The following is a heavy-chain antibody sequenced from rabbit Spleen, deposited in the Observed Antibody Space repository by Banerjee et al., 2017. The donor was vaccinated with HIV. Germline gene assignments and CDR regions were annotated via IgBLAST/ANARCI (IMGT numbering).Heavy chain of an antibody. D-gene: IGHD4-1*01. J-gene: IGHJ3*01. CDR3: ARAIVPWLGLTRLDL. CDR1: GFSFSSRYW. Sequence: QEQLEESGGDLVKPEGSLKLTCTASGFSFSSRYWICWVRQAPGKGLEWNGCIYTDNGHSYYASWSKGRFTISKTSSTTVTLQMTSLTAADTATYFCARAIVPWLGLTRLDLWGPGTLVTVS. V-gene: IGHV1S45*01. CDR2: IYTDNGHS.